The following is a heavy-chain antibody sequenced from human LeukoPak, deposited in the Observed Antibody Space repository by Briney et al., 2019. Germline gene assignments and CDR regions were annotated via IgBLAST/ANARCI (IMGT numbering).Heavy chain of an antibody. CDR3: ARGAAVAGYFDY. J-gene: IGHJ4*02. Sequence: SVKVSCKASGGTFSSYAISWVRQAPGQGLEWMGRIIPILGIANYAQKFQGRVTITADESTSTAYMELSSLRSEDTAVYYCARGAAVAGYFDYWGRGILVTVSS. CDR2: IIPILGIA. CDR1: GGTFSSYA. D-gene: IGHD6-19*01. V-gene: IGHV1-69*04.